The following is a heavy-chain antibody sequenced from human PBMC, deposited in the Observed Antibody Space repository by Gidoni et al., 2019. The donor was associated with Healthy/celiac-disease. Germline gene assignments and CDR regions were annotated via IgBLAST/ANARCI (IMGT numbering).Heavy chain of an antibody. CDR2: ISAYNGNT. J-gene: IGHJ3*02. Sequence: QVQPVQSGAEVKKPGAPVKVPCKASGYPFTSYGISWVRQAPGQGLEWMGWISAYNGNTNYAQKLQGRVTMTTDTSTSTAYMELRSLRSDDTAVYYCARGRSSYGLTGAFDIWGQGTMVTVSS. V-gene: IGHV1-18*01. D-gene: IGHD1-20*01. CDR3: ARGRSSYGLTGAFDI. CDR1: GYPFTSYG.